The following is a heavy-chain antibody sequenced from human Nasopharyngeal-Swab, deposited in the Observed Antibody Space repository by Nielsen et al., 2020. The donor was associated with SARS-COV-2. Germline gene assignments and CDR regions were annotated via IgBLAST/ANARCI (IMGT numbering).Heavy chain of an antibody. V-gene: IGHV3-30*04. J-gene: IGHJ6*02. CDR2: VSDDGNNK. D-gene: IGHD3-3*01. Sequence: WIRQPPGKGLEWVAVVSDDGNNKYYADSVKGRFTISRDNAKNSLYLQMNSLRAEDTAVYYCAKDGLDYDFWSAYFMDVWGQGTTVTVSS. CDR3: AKDGLDYDFWSAYFMDV.